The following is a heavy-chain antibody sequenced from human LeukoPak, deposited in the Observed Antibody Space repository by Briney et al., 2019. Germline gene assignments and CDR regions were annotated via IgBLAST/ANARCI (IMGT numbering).Heavy chain of an antibody. D-gene: IGHD1-1*01. Sequence: GGSLRLSCAASGFTFSSYSMNWVRQAPGKGLDWDSFMSSSSSSIYYADPVKGRFTISRDNAKNSLYLQMNSLRAEDTAVYYCARGGELERRSLHYLDYWGQGTLVTVSS. CDR3: ARGGELERRSLHYLDY. V-gene: IGHV3-21*06. J-gene: IGHJ4*02. CDR2: MSSSSSSI. CDR1: GFTFSSYS.